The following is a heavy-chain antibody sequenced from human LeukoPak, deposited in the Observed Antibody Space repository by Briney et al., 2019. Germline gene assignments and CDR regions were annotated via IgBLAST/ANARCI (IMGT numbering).Heavy chain of an antibody. CDR3: TISPLRYDSSTAGAFHF. V-gene: IGHV1-24*01. Sequence: ASVKVSCKVSGHTLTDFSMYWVRQAPGEGLEWMGGFDPQDGETVYAQTFQGRVTMTADTSTETAYVELRRLRSEDTAVYYCTISPLRYDSSTAGAFHFWGQGTMVTVSS. J-gene: IGHJ3*01. D-gene: IGHD3-22*01. CDR2: FDPQDGET. CDR1: GHTLTDFS.